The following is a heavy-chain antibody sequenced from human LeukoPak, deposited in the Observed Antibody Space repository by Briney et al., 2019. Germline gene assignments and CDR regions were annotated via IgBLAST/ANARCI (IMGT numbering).Heavy chain of an antibody. CDR1: GYTFTGYY. CDR2: INPNSGGT. CDR3: ARDLIAVAGTSGPFDY. V-gene: IGHV1-2*02. J-gene: IGHJ4*02. Sequence: ASVKVSCKASGYTFTGYYMHWVRQAPGQGLEWMGWINPNSGGTNYAQKFQGRVTMTRDTSISTAYMVLSSLRSEDTAVYYCARDLIAVAGTSGPFDYWGQGTLVTVSS. D-gene: IGHD6-19*01.